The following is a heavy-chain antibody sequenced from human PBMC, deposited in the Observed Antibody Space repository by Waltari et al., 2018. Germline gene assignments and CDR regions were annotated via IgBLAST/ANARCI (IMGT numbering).Heavy chain of an antibody. V-gene: IGHV4-39*01. CDR3: ARQSYYDESGHD. D-gene: IGHD3-22*01. CDR1: GGSIRRIGYY. J-gene: IGHJ4*02. Sequence: QLELQESGPGLVKPSETLSLTGSVSGGSIRRIGYYGVWCRQPPGKGLEWVGSIYYSGTTYYNPSLNSRVTISVDTSKNQFSLKLTSVTAADTAMYFCARQSYYDESGHDWGQGTLVTVSS. CDR2: IYYSGTT.